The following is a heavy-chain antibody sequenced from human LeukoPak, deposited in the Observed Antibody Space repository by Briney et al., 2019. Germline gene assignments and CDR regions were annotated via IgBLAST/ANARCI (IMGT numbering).Heavy chain of an antibody. D-gene: IGHD3-22*01. CDR3: ARDVADDRSGYFPS. V-gene: IGHV1-69*05. Sequence: ASVKVSCKASGATFSSYSVNWVRQTPGQGLEWMGGSIPLFGTANYAQKFQGRVTMTTDESTRTAYMELSSLTSQDTAVYYCARDVADDRSGYFPSWGQETLVTVSS. CDR2: SIPLFGTA. J-gene: IGHJ4*02. CDR1: GATFSSYS.